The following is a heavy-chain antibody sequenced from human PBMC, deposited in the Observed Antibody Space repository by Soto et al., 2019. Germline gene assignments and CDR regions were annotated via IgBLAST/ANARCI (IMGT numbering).Heavy chain of an antibody. Sequence: QVQLVQSGAEVKKPGASVKVSCQTSGYTFTAYYLHWVRQAPGQGLEWMGWINPHSGDTNYAQKFQGWVTMTRDTSISTAYMDLNRLRSDDTAVYYCAHYNWNDGYVDYWGQGTLVTVSS. CDR3: AHYNWNDGYVDY. J-gene: IGHJ4*01. D-gene: IGHD1-1*01. CDR1: GYTFTAYY. CDR2: INPHSGDT. V-gene: IGHV1-2*04.